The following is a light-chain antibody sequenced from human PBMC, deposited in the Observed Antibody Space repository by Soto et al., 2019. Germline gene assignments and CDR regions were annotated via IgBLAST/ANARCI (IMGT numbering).Light chain of an antibody. J-gene: IGKJ2*01. CDR3: QQYGSSPMYA. CDR2: GAS. V-gene: IGKV3-20*01. CDR1: QSVSSSY. Sequence: EIVLTQSPGTLSLSPGERATLSCRASQSVSSSYLAWYQQKPGQAPRLLIYGASIRATGIPDRFSGSGSGTDFNLTISRRETEDLPVYYCQQYGSSPMYAFGQGTKLEI.